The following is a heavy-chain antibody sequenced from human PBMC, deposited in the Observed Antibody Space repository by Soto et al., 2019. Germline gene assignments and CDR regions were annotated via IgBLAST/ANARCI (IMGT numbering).Heavy chain of an antibody. CDR3: ARTNDPSGNYIQYFDY. CDR2: TYYRSRWYD. V-gene: IGHV6-1*01. CDR1: GDSVSNNSAA. J-gene: IGHJ4*02. Sequence: SQTLSLTCAISGDSVSNNSAAWNWIRQSPSRGLEWLGRTYYRSRWYDDYAESVRGRIAVNPDTSKNQFSLQLNSVTPEDTAVYFCARTNDPSGNYIQYFDYWGQGTLVTVSS. D-gene: IGHD3-22*01.